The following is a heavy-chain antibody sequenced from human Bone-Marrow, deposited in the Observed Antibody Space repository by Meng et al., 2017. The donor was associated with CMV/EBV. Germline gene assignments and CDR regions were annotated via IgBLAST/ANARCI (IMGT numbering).Heavy chain of an antibody. V-gene: IGHV3-53*01. J-gene: IGHJ6*02. CDR1: GFTVSSNY. Sequence: GESLKISCAASGFTVSSNYMSWVRQAPGKGLEWVSVIYSGGSTYYADSVKGRFTISRDNSKNTLYLQMNSLRVEDTAVYYCARDRYYYGMDVWGQGTTVTVSS. CDR2: IYSGGST. CDR3: ARDRYYYGMDV.